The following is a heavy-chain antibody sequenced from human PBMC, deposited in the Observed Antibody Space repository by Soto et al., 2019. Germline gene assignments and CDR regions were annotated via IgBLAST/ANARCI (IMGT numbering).Heavy chain of an antibody. Sequence: GGSLRLSCAASGFTFSSYSMNWVRQAPGEGLEWVSSISSSSSYIYYADSVKGRFTISRDNAKNSLYLQMNSLRAEDTAVYYCAREDYYDSSGFYYYWGQGTLVTVSS. CDR2: ISSSSSYI. CDR3: AREDYYDSSGFYYY. V-gene: IGHV3-21*01. J-gene: IGHJ4*02. D-gene: IGHD3-22*01. CDR1: GFTFSSYS.